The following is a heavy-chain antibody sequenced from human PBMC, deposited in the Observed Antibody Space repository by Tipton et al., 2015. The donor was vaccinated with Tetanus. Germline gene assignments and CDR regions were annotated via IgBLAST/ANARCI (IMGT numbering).Heavy chain of an antibody. CDR2: ITPRGSS. Sequence: TLSLTCTISGGSLSGHFWTWVRQPPGKGLEWIGEITPRGSSSYNPSLKSRVTISGDTSKNHFSLNLTSVTAADTAVYYCARDQGGGRVVRLNWLDPWGQGTLVTVSS. CDR1: GGSLSGHF. D-gene: IGHD6-6*01. J-gene: IGHJ5*02. V-gene: IGHV4-34*01. CDR3: ARDQGGGRVVRLNWLDP.